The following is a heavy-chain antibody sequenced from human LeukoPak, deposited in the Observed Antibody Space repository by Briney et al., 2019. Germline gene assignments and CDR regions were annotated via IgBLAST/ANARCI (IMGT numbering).Heavy chain of an antibody. V-gene: IGHV3-7*01. CDR3: ARGRWSDY. CDR1: GFTFSAYW. D-gene: IGHD5-24*01. CDR2: IKEDGTEK. J-gene: IGHJ4*02. Sequence: EGSLRLSCAASGFTFSAYWMTWVHQAPGKGLEWVANIKEDGTEKNYVDSVKGRFTISRDNVKKSLYLEMNSLRVEDTAVYYCARGRWSDYWGQGTQVTVPS.